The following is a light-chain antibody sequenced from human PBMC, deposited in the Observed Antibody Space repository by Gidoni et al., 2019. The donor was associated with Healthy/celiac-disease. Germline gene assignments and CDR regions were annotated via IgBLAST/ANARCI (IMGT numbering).Light chain of an antibody. CDR3: QSYDSSLSGVV. CDR2: GNS. V-gene: IGLV1-40*01. Sequence: QSVLTQPPSVSGARGQRVTISCTGSSSNIGAGYDVHWYQQLPGPAPKLLIYGNSNRPSGVPDRFSGSKSGTSASLAITGLQAEDEADYYCQSYDSSLSGVVFGGGTKLTVL. J-gene: IGLJ2*01. CDR1: SSNIGAGYD.